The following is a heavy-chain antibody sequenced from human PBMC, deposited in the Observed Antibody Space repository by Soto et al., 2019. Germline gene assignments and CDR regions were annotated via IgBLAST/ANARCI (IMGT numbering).Heavy chain of an antibody. V-gene: IGHV3-48*01. Sequence: GGSLRLSCAASEFTFSSYSMNWVRQAPGKGLEWVSYISSSSSTIYYADSVKGRFTISRDNAKNSLYLQMNSLRAEDTAVYYCAREPYDYGDPEYFQHWGQGTLVTVSS. CDR3: AREPYDYGDPEYFQH. CDR1: EFTFSSYS. D-gene: IGHD4-17*01. J-gene: IGHJ1*01. CDR2: ISSSSSTI.